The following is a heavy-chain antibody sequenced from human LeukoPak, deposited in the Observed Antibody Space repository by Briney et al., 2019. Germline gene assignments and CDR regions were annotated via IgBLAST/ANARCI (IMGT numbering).Heavy chain of an antibody. CDR2: IKQDGSEK. D-gene: IGHD2-15*01. V-gene: IGHV3-7*03. CDR1: GFTFSSYW. CDR3: ARVRCSGGSCYFDYFDY. Sequence: PGGSLRLSCAAFGFTFSSYWMSWVHQAPGKGLEWVANIKQDGSEKYYVDSVKGRFTISRDNDKNSLYLQMNSLRAEDTAVYYCARVRCSGGSCYFDYFDYWGQGTLVTVSS. J-gene: IGHJ4*02.